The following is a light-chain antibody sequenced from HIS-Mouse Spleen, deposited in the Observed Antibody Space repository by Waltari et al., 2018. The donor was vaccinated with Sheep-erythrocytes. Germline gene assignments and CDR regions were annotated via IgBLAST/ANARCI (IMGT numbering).Light chain of an antibody. Sequence: SYVLTQPPSVSVAPGQTARITCGGNHIGSKSVHWYQQKPGQAPGLVVYDDSDRPSGIPEGFSGSNSGNTATLTISRVEAGDEADYYCQVWDSSSDHVVFGGGTKLTVL. J-gene: IGLJ2*01. V-gene: IGLV3-21*02. CDR1: HIGSKS. CDR2: DDS. CDR3: QVWDSSSDHVV.